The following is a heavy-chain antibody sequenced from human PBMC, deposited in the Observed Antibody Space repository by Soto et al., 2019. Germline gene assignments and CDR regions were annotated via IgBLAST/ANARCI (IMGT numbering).Heavy chain of an antibody. CDR2: INAGNGNT. CDR1: GYTFTSYA. CDR3: TRGEFLSYDDY. D-gene: IGHD3-16*01. Sequence: QVQLVQSGAEVKKPGASVKVSCKASGYTFTSYAMHWVRQAPGQRLEWMGWINAGNGNTKYSQKFQGRVTITRDTSASTAYMELSSLRSEDTAVYYCTRGEFLSYDDYWGQVTLVTVSS. J-gene: IGHJ4*02. V-gene: IGHV1-3*01.